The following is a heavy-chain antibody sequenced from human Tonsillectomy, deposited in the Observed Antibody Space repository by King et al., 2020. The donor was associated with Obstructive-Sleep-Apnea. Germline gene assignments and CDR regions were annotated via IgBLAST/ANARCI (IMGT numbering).Heavy chain of an antibody. Sequence: VQLVQSGAEVKKPGASVKVSCKASGYTFTSYYMHWVRKAPGQGLEWMGIINPSGGRTRYAHKFQCRVTMTMETSTSPVYMELSSLRSEDTAVYYCARDGLYYYDSSGYYYFDYWGQGTLVTVSS. CDR1: GYTFTSYY. D-gene: IGHD3-22*01. J-gene: IGHJ4*02. CDR3: ARDGLYYYDSSGYYYFDY. CDR2: INPSGGRT. V-gene: IGHV1-46*01.